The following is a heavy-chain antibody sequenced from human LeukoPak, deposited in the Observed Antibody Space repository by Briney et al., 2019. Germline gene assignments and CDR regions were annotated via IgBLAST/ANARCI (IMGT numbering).Heavy chain of an antibody. CDR2: MSYDGSNK. Sequence: PGRSLRLSCAASGFTFSSYGMHWVRQAPGKGLEWVAVMSYDGSNKYYADSVKGRFTISRDNSKNTLYLQMNSLRAEDTAVYYCAKTTIGYCSSTSCYYSPLDYWGQGTLVTVSS. D-gene: IGHD2-2*01. CDR1: GFTFSSYG. CDR3: AKTTIGYCSSTSCYYSPLDY. J-gene: IGHJ4*02. V-gene: IGHV3-30*18.